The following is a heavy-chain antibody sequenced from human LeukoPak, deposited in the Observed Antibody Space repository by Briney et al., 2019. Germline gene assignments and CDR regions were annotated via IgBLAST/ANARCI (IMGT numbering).Heavy chain of an antibody. CDR2: INPNSGET. J-gene: IGHJ5*02. Sequence: ASVKVSCKTSGCTFTASYMHWVRQAPGQGLEWMGWINPNSGETNHAPKFQGRVTMTRDTSISTAYMEVTRLTSDDTAIYYCARVLGSRVDPWGQGTLVTVSS. V-gene: IGHV1-2*02. CDR1: GCTFTASY. CDR3: ARVLGSRVDP.